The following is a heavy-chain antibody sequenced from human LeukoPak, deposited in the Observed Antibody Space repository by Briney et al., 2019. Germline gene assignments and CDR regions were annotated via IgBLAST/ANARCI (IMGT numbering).Heavy chain of an antibody. Sequence: KPGGSLRPSCAASGFTFSSYSMNWVRQAPGKGLEWVSSISTSTAYIYYADSVKGRFTISRDNAQNPLYLQMNSLRAEDTAVYYCARIRSDVFDIWGQGTMVTVSS. CDR1: GFTFSSYS. CDR2: ISTSTAYI. J-gene: IGHJ3*02. V-gene: IGHV3-21*01. CDR3: ARIRSDVFDI.